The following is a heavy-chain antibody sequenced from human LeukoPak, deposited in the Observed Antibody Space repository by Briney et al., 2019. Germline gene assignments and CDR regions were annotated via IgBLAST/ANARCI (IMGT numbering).Heavy chain of an antibody. CDR2: IYYSGST. Sequence: SETLSLTCTVSGGSVSSGSYYWSWIRQPPGKGLEWIGYIYYSGSTYYNPSLKSRVTISVDTSKNQFSLKLSSVTAADTAVYYCARKDDYGDYVYAFDIWGQGTMVTVSS. CDR1: GGSVSSGSYY. D-gene: IGHD4-17*01. CDR3: ARKDDYGDYVYAFDI. J-gene: IGHJ3*02. V-gene: IGHV4-30-4*08.